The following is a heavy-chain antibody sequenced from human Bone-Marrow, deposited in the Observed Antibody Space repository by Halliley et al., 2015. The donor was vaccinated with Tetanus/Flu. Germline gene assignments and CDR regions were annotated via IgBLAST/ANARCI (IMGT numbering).Heavy chain of an antibody. J-gene: IGHJ6*02. Sequence: SGFIVSRYTMNWVRQAPGTGLEWVSSIGSNSAHIYYADSVKGRFTISRDDAENSLYLQMNSLRAEDTALYYCSREVARGPYGMDFLGQGTTVSVSS. CDR1: GFIVSRYT. V-gene: IGHV3-21*01. CDR3: SREVARGPYGMDF. CDR2: IGSNSAHI.